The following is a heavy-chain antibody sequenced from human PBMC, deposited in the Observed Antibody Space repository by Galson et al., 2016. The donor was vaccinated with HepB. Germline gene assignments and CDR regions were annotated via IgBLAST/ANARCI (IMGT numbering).Heavy chain of an antibody. V-gene: IGHV3-30*09. Sequence: SLRLSCAASGFTLSTYNIHWVRQAPGKGLEWVAQISYDGRNKYYAESVEGRFVISRDNSRSTVYLQMNRLRVEDTSMYHCAREAAGATNDYWGQGTLVTVSS. CDR1: GFTLSTYN. CDR2: ISYDGRNK. CDR3: AREAAGATNDY. J-gene: IGHJ4*02. D-gene: IGHD1-26*01.